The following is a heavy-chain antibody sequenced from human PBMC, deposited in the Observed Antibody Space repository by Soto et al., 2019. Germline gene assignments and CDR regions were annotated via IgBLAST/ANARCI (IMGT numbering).Heavy chain of an antibody. CDR2: IDWNSGTI. CDR1: GFTFENFA. CDR3: AKAPKVVTHWFDP. J-gene: IGHJ5*02. D-gene: IGHD2-21*02. Sequence: EMQLVESGGGLVQPGRSLRLSCAVSGFTFENFALHWVRQAPGKGLECVSGIDWNSGTIADADSVKGRFTLSRDSALSSLYLHLHGLRPEDAAFYYCAKAPKVVTHWFDPWGQGTLVTVSS. V-gene: IGHV3-9*01.